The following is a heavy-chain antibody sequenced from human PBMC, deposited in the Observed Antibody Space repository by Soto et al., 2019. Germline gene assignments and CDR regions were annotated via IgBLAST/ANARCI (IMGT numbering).Heavy chain of an antibody. CDR3: ARNGTLTGYSYGMDV. Sequence: ASVKVSCKASGYTFSGYYIHWLRQAPGQGLEWMGWINPNSGGTNYAQKFQGRVTVTRDTPTSTAYMELSRLTSDDTAVYYCARNGTLTGYSYGMDVWGQGTMVTVSS. CDR1: GYTFSGYY. CDR2: INPNSGGT. J-gene: IGHJ6*02. V-gene: IGHV1-2*02. D-gene: IGHD1-1*01.